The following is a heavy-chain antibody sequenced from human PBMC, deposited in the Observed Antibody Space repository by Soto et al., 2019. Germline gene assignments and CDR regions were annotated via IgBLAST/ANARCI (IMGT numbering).Heavy chain of an antibody. CDR1: GFTFSSYT. V-gene: IGHV3-23*01. CDR2: ISGSGGSP. J-gene: IGHJ6*01. CDR3: AKAWPLFGVVTYYYGMDV. Sequence: QPGGSLRLSCAAFGFTFSSYTMSWVRQAPGKGLEWVSSISGSGGSPNYADSVKGRFTISRDNPKNTLYLQMSSLRAEDTAVYYCAKAWPLFGVVTYYYGMDVWGQGTTVTVSS. D-gene: IGHD3-3*01.